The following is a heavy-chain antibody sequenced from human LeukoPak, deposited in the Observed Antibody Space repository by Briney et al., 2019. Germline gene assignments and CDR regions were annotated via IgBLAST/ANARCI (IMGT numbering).Heavy chain of an antibody. CDR2: IKQDGREK. CDR3: ARDSAGNDY. J-gene: IGHJ4*02. V-gene: IGHV3-7*01. D-gene: IGHD6-13*01. Sequence: PGGSLRLSCAASGFTFSIYWMSWVRQAPGKGLEWVANIKQDGREKYYVDSVKGRFTISRDNAKNSLYLQMNSVRAEDTAMYYCARDSAGNDYWGQGTLVTVSS. CDR1: GFTFSIYW.